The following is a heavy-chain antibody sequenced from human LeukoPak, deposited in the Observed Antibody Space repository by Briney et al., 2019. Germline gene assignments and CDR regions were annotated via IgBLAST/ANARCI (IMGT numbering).Heavy chain of an antibody. J-gene: IGHJ4*02. V-gene: IGHV3-30*18. CDR2: ISYDGSNK. D-gene: IGHD3-10*01. Sequence: GGSLRLSCAASGFTFSSYGMHWVRQAPGKGLEWVAVISYDGSNKYYADSVKGRFTISRDNSKNTLYLQMNSLRAEDTAVYYCAKGGSGSPYWGQGTLVTVSS. CDR1: GFTFSSYG. CDR3: AKGGSGSPY.